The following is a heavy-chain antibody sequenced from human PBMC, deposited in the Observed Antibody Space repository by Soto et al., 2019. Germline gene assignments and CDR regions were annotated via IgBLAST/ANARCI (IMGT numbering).Heavy chain of an antibody. J-gene: IGHJ6*02. CDR3: ARDRRGRTSIAARPGYYYYGMDV. V-gene: IGHV4-39*02. CDR2: IYYSGST. D-gene: IGHD6-6*01. CDR1: GGSISSSSYY. Sequence: SETLSLTCTVSGGSISSSSYYWGWICQPPGKGLEWIGSIYYSGSTYYNPSLKSRVTISVDTSKNQFSLKLSSVTAADTVVYYCARDRRGRTSIAARPGYYYYGMDVWGQGTTVTVSS.